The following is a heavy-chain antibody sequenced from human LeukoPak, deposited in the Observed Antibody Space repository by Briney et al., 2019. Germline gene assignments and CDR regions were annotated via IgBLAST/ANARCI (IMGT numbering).Heavy chain of an antibody. V-gene: IGHV1-18*01. CDR3: ARVQSMIRGVMPY. D-gene: IGHD3-10*01. J-gene: IGHJ4*02. CDR1: GGTFSSYA. Sequence: ASVKVSCKASGGTFSSYAISWVRQAPGQGLEWMGWISTYNGNTNYAQKLQGRVTMTTDTSTSTAYMELRSLSSDDTAVYYCARVQSMIRGVMPYWGQGTLVTVSS. CDR2: ISTYNGNT.